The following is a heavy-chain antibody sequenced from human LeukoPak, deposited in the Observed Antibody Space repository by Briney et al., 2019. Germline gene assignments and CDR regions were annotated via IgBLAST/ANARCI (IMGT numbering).Heavy chain of an antibody. V-gene: IGHV1-18*01. CDR3: ARDYSSGWPNFDY. CDR2: VSTYNGNT. D-gene: IGHD6-19*01. CDR1: GYTFTSYG. J-gene: IGHJ4*02. Sequence: ASVKVSCKASGYTFTSYGISWVRQAPGQGLEWMGWVSTYNGNTNYAHNLQGRVTMTTDTSTSTAYMELRSLRSDDTAVYYCARDYSSGWPNFDYWGQGTLVAVSS.